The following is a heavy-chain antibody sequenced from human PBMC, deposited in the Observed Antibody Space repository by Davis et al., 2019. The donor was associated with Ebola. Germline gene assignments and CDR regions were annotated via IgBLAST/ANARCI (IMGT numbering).Heavy chain of an antibody. V-gene: IGHV1-18*01. CDR2: ISAYNGNT. Sequence: ASVKVSCKASGYTFTSYGISWVRQAPGQGLEWMGWISAYNGNTNYAQKLQGRVTMTTDTSTSTAYMELRSLRSDDTAVYYCARSVYNSGSYHYYYYGMDVWGQGTTVTVSS. CDR1: GYTFTSYG. CDR3: ARSVYNSGSYHYYYYGMDV. D-gene: IGHD1-26*01. J-gene: IGHJ6*02.